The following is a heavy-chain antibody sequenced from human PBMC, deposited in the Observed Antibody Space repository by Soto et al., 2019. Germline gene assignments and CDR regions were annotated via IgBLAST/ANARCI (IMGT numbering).Heavy chain of an antibody. CDR1: GYTFTGYG. CDR3: ARDLGLPEKTYYDFWSGYFPDGMDV. V-gene: IGHV1-18*01. D-gene: IGHD3-3*01. CDR2: ISAYNGNT. J-gene: IGHJ6*02. Sequence: ASVKVSCKASGYTFTGYGISWVRQAPGQGLEWMGWISAYNGNTNYAQKLQGRVTMTTDASTSTAYMELRSLRSDDTAVYYCARDLGLPEKTYYDFWSGYFPDGMDVWGQGTTVTVSS.